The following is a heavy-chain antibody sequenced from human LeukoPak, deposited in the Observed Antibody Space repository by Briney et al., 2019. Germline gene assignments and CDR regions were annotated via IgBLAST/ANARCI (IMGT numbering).Heavy chain of an antibody. D-gene: IGHD3-16*01. CDR3: ARGGDYVADY. J-gene: IGHJ4*02. Sequence: GGSLRLSCAASGFTFSSFWMTWVRQAPGKGLEWVANLKRDGSDKYYMDSVKGRFTISRDNAKNSLYLQMNSLRADDTAVYYCARGGDYVADYWGQGTLVTVSS. V-gene: IGHV3-7*04. CDR2: LKRDGSDK. CDR1: GFTFSSFW.